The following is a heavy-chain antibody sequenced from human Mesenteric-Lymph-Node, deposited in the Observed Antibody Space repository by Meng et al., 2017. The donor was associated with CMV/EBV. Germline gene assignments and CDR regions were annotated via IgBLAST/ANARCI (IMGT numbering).Heavy chain of an antibody. Sequence: ASVKVSCKASGYTFTGYYMHWVRQAPGQGLEWMGWITPYNDNTRYAQEFQGRVTMTRDRSTSTAYMEMRDLRVEDTAVYFCARVKYRNSPRFYYAMDVWGQGTTVTVSS. D-gene: IGHD3-22*01. J-gene: IGHJ6*02. V-gene: IGHV1-18*04. CDR3: ARVKYRNSPRFYYAMDV. CDR1: GYTFTGYY. CDR2: ITPYNDNT.